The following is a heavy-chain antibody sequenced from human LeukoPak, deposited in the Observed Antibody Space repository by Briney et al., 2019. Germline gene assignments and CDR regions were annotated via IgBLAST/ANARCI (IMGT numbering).Heavy chain of an antibody. CDR3: AREIPRGSSFDY. CDR1: GFSFSTQR. Sequence: PGGSLRLSCAASGFSFSTQRMHWVRQAPGKGLVWVSYINIDERITGYADSVKGRFTISRDNSKNTLYMQVNSLRAEDTAVYYCAREIPRGSSFDYWGQGTLVTVSS. CDR2: INIDERIT. D-gene: IGHD6-13*01. V-gene: IGHV3-74*01. J-gene: IGHJ4*02.